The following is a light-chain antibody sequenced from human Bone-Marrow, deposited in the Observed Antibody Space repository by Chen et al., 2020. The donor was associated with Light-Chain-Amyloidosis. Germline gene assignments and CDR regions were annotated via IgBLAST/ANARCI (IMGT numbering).Light chain of an antibody. CDR1: SSDVGGYNH. Sequence: HSALTQPASVSGSPGQSITISCTGTSSDVGGYNHVSWYQQHPGKAPKLMIYDVSNRPSGVSNRFSGSKSGNTASLTSSGLQAEDEADYYCSSYTSSRTLVFGGGTKLTVL. CDR3: SSYTSSRTLV. J-gene: IGLJ2*01. V-gene: IGLV2-14*03. CDR2: DVS.